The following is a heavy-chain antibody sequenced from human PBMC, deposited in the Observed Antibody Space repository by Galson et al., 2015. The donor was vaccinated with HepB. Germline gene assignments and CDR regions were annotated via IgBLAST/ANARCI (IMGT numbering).Heavy chain of an antibody. J-gene: IGHJ5*02. V-gene: IGHV1-69*04. D-gene: IGHD6-13*01. CDR1: GGTFSSYA. CDR2: IIPILGIA. CDR3: ARDPPPLTGYMPHWFDP. Sequence: SVKVSCKASGGTFSSYAISWVRQAPGQGLEWMGRIIPILGIANYAQKFQGRVTITADKSTSTAYMELSSLRSEDTAVYYCARDPPPLTGYMPHWFDPWGQGTLVTVSS.